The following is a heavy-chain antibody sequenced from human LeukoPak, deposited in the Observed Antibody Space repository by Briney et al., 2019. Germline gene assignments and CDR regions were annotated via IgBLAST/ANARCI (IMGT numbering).Heavy chain of an antibody. D-gene: IGHD3-10*01. V-gene: IGHV4-59*08. CDR3: ARQIRWFGEDYFDY. CDR2: IYYSGST. CDR1: GGSISSYY. J-gene: IGHJ4*02. Sequence: PSETLSLTCTVSGGSISSYYWSWIRQPPGKGLEWIGYIYYSGSTNYNPSLKSRVTISVDTSKNQFSLKLSSVTAADTAMYYCARQIRWFGEDYFDYWGQGTLVTVSS.